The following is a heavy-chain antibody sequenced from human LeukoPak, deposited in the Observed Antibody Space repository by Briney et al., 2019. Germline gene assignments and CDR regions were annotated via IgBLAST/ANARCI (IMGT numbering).Heavy chain of an antibody. CDR1: GGSVSGGSYF. J-gene: IGHJ4*02. D-gene: IGHD1-26*01. V-gene: IGHV4-61*01. Sequence: KTSETLSLTCTVSGGSVSGGSYFWSWIRQPPGKRLEWIGYLYYSGGTNYNPSLKSRVTMSVDTSKNQFSLKLSSVTAADTAVYYCAGHLYSATYYYWGQGTLVTISS. CDR3: AGHLYSATYYY. CDR2: LYYSGGT.